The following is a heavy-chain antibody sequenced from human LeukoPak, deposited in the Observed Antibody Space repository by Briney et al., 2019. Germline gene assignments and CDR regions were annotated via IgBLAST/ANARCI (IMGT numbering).Heavy chain of an antibody. CDR2: IYHSGST. CDR3: ARHCPTYGVAGTGFAFDI. D-gene: IGHD6-19*01. V-gene: IGHV4-59*08. Sequence: NPSETLSLTCTVSGGSISSYYWSWIRQPPGKRLEWIGYIYHSGSTNYNPSLKSRVTISEDTSKNQFSLKLSSVTAADTAVYYCARHCPTYGVAGTGFAFDIWGQGTMVTVSS. CDR1: GGSISSYY. J-gene: IGHJ3*02.